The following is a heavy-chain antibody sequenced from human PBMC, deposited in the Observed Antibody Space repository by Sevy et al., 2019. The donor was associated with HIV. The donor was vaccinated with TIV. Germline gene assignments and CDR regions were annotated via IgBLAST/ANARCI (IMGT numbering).Heavy chain of an antibody. Sequence: SETLSLTCAVSGDSFSSTDWWSWVRQPPGKGLEWIGEVSYSGTANYNPSLKSRVTISLDKSKNQISLKLNSVTAADTAVYYCAREGAPTSFDYWYQGTLVTVSS. CDR2: VSYSGTA. CDR3: AREGAPTSFDY. D-gene: IGHD3-16*01. J-gene: IGHJ4*02. V-gene: IGHV4-4*02. CDR1: GDSFSSTDW.